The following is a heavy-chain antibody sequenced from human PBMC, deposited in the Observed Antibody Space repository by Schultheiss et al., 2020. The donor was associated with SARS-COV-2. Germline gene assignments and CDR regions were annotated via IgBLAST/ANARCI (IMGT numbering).Heavy chain of an antibody. V-gene: IGHV3-48*03. D-gene: IGHD4-23*01. CDR3: ARPYGGNPGLGY. J-gene: IGHJ4*02. CDR2: ISSSGSAI. Sequence: GGSLRLSCAASGFTFSTFEMIWVRQAPGKGLEWVSYISSSGSAIYYADSVKGRFTISRDNAKNSLYMQVNSLRAEDTAVYYCARPYGGNPGLGYWGQGTLVTVSS. CDR1: GFTFSTFE.